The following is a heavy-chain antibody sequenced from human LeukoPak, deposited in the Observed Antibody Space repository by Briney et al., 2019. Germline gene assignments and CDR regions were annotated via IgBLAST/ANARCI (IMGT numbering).Heavy chain of an antibody. D-gene: IGHD1-7*01. CDR1: GYTFTSYG. Sequence: ASLKVSCKASGYTFTSYGISWVRQAAGHGLEWMARISAYNGNTNYAQKLQGRVTMTTDTSTSTAYMELRSLRSDDTAVYYCARGNWNYGRNWFDPWGQGTLVTVSS. J-gene: IGHJ5*02. CDR2: ISAYNGNT. V-gene: IGHV1-18*01. CDR3: ARGNWNYGRNWFDP.